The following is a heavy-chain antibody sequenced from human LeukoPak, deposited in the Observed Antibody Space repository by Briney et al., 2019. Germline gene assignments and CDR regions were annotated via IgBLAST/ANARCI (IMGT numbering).Heavy chain of an antibody. J-gene: IGHJ5*02. Sequence: PSETLSLTCSVSGDSISTSSYYWGWIRQPPGKGLEWIGNIYHSGSTSYNPSLKSRVTISVDPSKNQFSLKLSSLTAADTAVYYCARGGYYGSGNDFRFDPWGQGTLVTVSS. CDR3: ARGGYYGSGNDFRFDP. CDR2: IYHSGST. V-gene: IGHV4-39*07. CDR1: GDSISTSSYY. D-gene: IGHD3-10*01.